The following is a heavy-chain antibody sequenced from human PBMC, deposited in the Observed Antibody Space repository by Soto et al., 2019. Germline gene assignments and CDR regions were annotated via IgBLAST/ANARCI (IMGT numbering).Heavy chain of an antibody. CDR1: GFTFSSYW. CDR3: AKEGSLSRDGYNLNYYYGMDV. CDR2: IKQDGSEK. J-gene: IGHJ6*02. Sequence: PGGSLRLSCAASGFTFSSYWMSWVRQAPGKGLEWVANIKQDGSEKYYVDSVKGRFTISRDNAKNPLYLQMNSLRAEDTAVYYCAKEGSLSRDGYNLNYYYGMDVWGQGTTVTVSS. V-gene: IGHV3-7*01. D-gene: IGHD5-12*01.